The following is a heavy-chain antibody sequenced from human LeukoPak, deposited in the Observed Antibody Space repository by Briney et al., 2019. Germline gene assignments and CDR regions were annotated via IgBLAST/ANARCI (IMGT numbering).Heavy chain of an antibody. D-gene: IGHD3-22*01. J-gene: IGHJ4*02. V-gene: IGHV1-18*01. Sequence: ASVKVSCKASGYILSNFFSSYGITWVRQAPGQGLEWMGWISPYNGKTKFAQKFQGRVTMTRDTSTSTVYMELSSLRSEDTAVYYCARGSSGYQFDYWGQGTLVTVSS. CDR1: GYILSNFFSSYG. CDR3: ARGSSGYQFDY. CDR2: ISPYNGKT.